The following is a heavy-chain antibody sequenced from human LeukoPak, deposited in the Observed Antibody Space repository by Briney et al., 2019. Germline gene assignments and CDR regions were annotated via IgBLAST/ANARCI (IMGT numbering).Heavy chain of an antibody. V-gene: IGHV4-4*07. CDR2: IYTSGST. J-gene: IGHJ4*02. CDR1: GGSISSYY. Sequence: TSETLSLTCTVSGGSISSYYWSRIRQPAGKGLEWIGRIYTSGSTNYNPSLKSRVTMSVDTSKNQFSLKLSSVTAADTAVYYCARAGIAVAGNLGADFDYWGQGTLVTVSS. D-gene: IGHD6-19*01. CDR3: ARAGIAVAGNLGADFDY.